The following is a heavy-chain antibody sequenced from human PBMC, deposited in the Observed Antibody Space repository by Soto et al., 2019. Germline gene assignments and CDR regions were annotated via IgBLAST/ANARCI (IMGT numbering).Heavy chain of an antibody. J-gene: IGHJ4*02. CDR3: ARGTYYSGDNGYYYFDY. V-gene: IGHV3-23*01. D-gene: IGHD2-21*01. CDR2: ISGSGGST. CDR1: GFTFSSYA. Sequence: PGGSLRLSCAASGFTFSSYAMSWVRQAPGEGLEWVSTISGSGGSTYYADSVKGWFTISRDNSKNTLYLQMDSLRAEDTAVYYCARGTYYSGDNGYYYFDYWGPGTLVTVSS.